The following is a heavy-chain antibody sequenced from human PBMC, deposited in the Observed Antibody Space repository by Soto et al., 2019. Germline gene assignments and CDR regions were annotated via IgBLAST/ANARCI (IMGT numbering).Heavy chain of an antibody. CDR1: GGSINSAGHS. J-gene: IGHJ6*02. D-gene: IGHD2-2*01. CDR2: SYHSGSS. V-gene: IGHV4-30-2*06. CDR3: ARVKGHIVVVPAATHYYYGMDV. Sequence: SETLSLTCTVSGGSINSAGHSWGWVRQSPGKGLEWIGYSYHSGSSYYNPSLQSRVTISVDKSKNQFSLKLSSVTAADTAVYYCARVKGHIVVVPAATHYYYGMDVWGQGTTVTVSS.